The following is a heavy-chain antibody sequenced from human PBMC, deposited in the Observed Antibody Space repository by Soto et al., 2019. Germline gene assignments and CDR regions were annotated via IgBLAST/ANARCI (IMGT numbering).Heavy chain of an antibody. J-gene: IGHJ6*02. CDR3: ARRNCIDDSYGLDV. V-gene: IGHV1-18*01. CDR2: MSAYNGNT. Sequence: QVQLVQSGAEVKKPGASVKVSCKASGYTFTSYGSSWVRQAPGQGLEGIGWMSAYNGNTKFVQKCQGRVTMTRDPSTSTAYMELRSLRSDDTALYYCARRNCIDDSYGLDVWGQGTTVTVSS. CDR1: GYTFTSYG. D-gene: IGHD2-15*01.